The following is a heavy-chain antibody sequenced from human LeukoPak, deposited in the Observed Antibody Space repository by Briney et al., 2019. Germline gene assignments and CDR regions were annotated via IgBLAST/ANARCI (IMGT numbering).Heavy chain of an antibody. CDR1: GGSISSSSSY. V-gene: IGHV4-39*01. CDR2: MYYTGRT. Sequence: SETLSLTCTGSGGSISSSSSYWGWIRQPPGKGLEWLGSMYYTGRTYYNPSLKSRVTISVDTSKSQFSLKLTSVTAADTAVYYYARHGGVFCTSTSCYTFDYWGQGTLVTVSS. J-gene: IGHJ4*02. CDR3: ARHGGVFCTSTSCYTFDY. D-gene: IGHD2-2*02.